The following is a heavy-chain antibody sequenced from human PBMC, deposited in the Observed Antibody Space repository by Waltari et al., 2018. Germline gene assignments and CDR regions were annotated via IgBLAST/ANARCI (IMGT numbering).Heavy chain of an antibody. CDR1: GCSFSNYY. J-gene: IGHJ4*02. Sequence: QVQLQESGPGLVEPSETLSLTCNVSGCSFSNYYWSWIRQPPGKGLEWIGYVSYIGSTTYNPSLQSRVTISIDTSEQHFSLKLTSVTPADTAVYYCARTMSTWGYGDYYFDYWGQGTLVTVSS. V-gene: IGHV4-59*01. CDR2: VSYIGST. CDR3: ARTMSTWGYGDYYFDY. D-gene: IGHD7-27*01.